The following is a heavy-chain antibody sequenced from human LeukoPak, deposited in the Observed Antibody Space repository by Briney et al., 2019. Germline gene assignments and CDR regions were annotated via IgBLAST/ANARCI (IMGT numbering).Heavy chain of an antibody. J-gene: IGHJ4*02. V-gene: IGHV3-21*01. CDR3: ARVTEAPYYFDY. Sequence: GGSLRLSCAASGFTFSSYSMNWVRQAPGKGLEWVSSISSSSSYIYYADPVKGRFTISRDNAKNSLYLQMNSLRAEDTAVYYCARVTEAPYYFDYWGQGTLVTVSS. CDR2: ISSSSSYI. CDR1: GFTFSSYS.